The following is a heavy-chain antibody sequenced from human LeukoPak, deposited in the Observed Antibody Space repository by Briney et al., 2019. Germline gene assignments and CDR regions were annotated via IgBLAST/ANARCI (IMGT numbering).Heavy chain of an antibody. J-gene: IGHJ4*02. Sequence: SETPSLTCTVSGGSISSYYWSWIRQPPGKGLEWIGYIYYSGSTNYNPSLKSRVTISVDTSKNQFSLKLSSVTAADTAVYYCARGPDYGSGSIYPDYWGQGTLVTVSS. V-gene: IGHV4-59*01. CDR2: IYYSGST. CDR3: ARGPDYGSGSIYPDY. D-gene: IGHD3-10*01. CDR1: GGSISSYY.